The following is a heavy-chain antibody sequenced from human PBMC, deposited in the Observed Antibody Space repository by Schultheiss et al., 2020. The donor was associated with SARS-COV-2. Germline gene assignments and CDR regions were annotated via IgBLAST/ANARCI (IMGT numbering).Heavy chain of an antibody. V-gene: IGHV4-34*01. CDR1: GGSFGGYY. CDR2: INHSGTT. CDR3: ARLRFLGGHTYAKTLQSYYYYMDV. Sequence: SETLSLTCAVYGGSFGGYYWSWIRQPPGKGLEWIGEINHSGTTNYNPSLKSRVTISVDTSKNQFSLKLSSVTAADTAVYYCARLRFLGGHTYAKTLQSYYYYMDVWGKGTTVTVSS. J-gene: IGHJ6*03. D-gene: IGHD3-3*01.